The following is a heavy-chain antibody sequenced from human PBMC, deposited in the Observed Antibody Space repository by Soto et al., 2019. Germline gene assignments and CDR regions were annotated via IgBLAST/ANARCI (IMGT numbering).Heavy chain of an antibody. Sequence: GSLRRAGVTSGFTGTKYRMNWVRQAPGKGLEWVSYISYSGETKYYADSLKGRYAISRDDAKNSVYLQMNSLRDEDTAFYYCVRGVVVVVGSTAENFDHWGQGTLVTVSS. CDR2: ISYSGETK. V-gene: IGHV3-48*02. CDR1: GFTGTKYR. J-gene: IGHJ4*02. CDR3: VRGVVVVVGSTAENFDH. D-gene: IGHD2-15*01.